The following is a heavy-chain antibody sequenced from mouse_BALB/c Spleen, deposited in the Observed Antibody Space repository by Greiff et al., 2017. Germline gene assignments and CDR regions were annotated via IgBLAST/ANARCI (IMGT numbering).Heavy chain of an antibody. CDR1: GFSLTSYG. CDR3: ARAGLRRPWYFDV. V-gene: IGHV2-9*02. D-gene: IGHD2-4*01. Sequence: VKLMESGPGLVAPSQSLSITCTVSGFSLTSYGVHWVRQPPGKGLEWLGVIWAGGSTNYNSALMSRLSISKDNSKSQVFLKMNSLQTDDTAMYYCARAGLRRPWYFDVWGAGTTVTVSS. J-gene: IGHJ1*01. CDR2: IWAGGST.